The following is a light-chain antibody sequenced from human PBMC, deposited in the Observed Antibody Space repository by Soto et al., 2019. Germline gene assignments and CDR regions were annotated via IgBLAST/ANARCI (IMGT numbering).Light chain of an antibody. V-gene: IGKV3-20*01. CDR2: GAS. Sequence: EIVLTQSPGTLSLSPGERATLSCRAGQSVSNYYLAWYQQKAGQAPSLLIHGASSRATGIPDRFGASGSGTDFSLTISSMEHEDFAVYYCQQYGSLPWTFGQGTKVDI. J-gene: IGKJ1*01. CDR1: QSVSNYY. CDR3: QQYGSLPWT.